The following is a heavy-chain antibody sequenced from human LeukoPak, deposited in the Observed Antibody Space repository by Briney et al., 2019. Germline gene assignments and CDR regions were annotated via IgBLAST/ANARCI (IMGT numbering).Heavy chain of an antibody. CDR1: GFTLSSYS. CDR2: ISSSSSYI. J-gene: IGHJ3*02. Sequence: GGSLRLSCAASGFTLSSYSMNWVRQAPGKGLEWVSSISSSSSYIYYADSVKGRFTISRDNAKNSLYLQMNSLRAEDTAVYYCARDGIVVVGAFDIWGQGTMVTVSS. CDR3: ARDGIVVVGAFDI. D-gene: IGHD3-22*01. V-gene: IGHV3-21*01.